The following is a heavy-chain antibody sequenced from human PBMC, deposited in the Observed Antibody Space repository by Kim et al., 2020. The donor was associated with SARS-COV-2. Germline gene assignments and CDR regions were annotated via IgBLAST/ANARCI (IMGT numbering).Heavy chain of an antibody. CDR1: GYTLTELS. V-gene: IGHV1-24*01. D-gene: IGHD1-26*01. J-gene: IGHJ6*02. CDR3: ATSPAIVGAPDDYYYYYGMDV. CDR2: FDPEDGET. Sequence: ASVKVSCKVSGYTLTELSMHWVRQALGKGLEWMGGFDPEDGETIYAQKFQGRVTMTEDTSTDTAYMELSSLRSEDTAVYYCATSPAIVGAPDDYYYYYGMDVWGQGTTVTVSS.